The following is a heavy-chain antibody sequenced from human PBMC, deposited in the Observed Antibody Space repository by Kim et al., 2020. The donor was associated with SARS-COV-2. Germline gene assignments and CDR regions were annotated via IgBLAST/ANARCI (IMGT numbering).Heavy chain of an antibody. Sequence: YADAVKGRFTISRDNSKNTLYLQMNSLRAEDTAVYYCAKSVPSSGWSPDYWGQGTLVTVSS. J-gene: IGHJ4*02. V-gene: IGHV3-30*02. CDR3: AKSVPSSGWSPDY. D-gene: IGHD6-19*01.